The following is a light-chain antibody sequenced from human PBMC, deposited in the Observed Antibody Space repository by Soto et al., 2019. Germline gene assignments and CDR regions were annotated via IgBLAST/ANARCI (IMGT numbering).Light chain of an antibody. CDR3: SSYTTSSTDV. Sequence: QSALTQPASVSGSPGQSITISCTGTSSDVGYYNYVSWYQQHPGKAPELMIYDVSNRPSGVSYRFSGSKSGNTASLTISGLQAEDEADYYCSSYTTSSTDVFGTGTKLTVL. V-gene: IGLV2-14*03. CDR1: SSDVGYYNY. CDR2: DVS. J-gene: IGLJ1*01.